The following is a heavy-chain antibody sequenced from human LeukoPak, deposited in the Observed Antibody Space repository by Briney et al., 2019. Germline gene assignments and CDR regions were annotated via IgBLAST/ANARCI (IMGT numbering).Heavy chain of an antibody. Sequence: SETLSLTCTVSGGSISSYYWSWIRQPPGKGLEWIVYIYYSGSTNYNPSLKSRVTISVDTSKNQFSLKLSSVTAADTAVYYCARGALYYYDSSGYYLDYWGQGTLVTVSS. CDR3: ARGALYYYDSSGYYLDY. CDR1: GGSISSYY. J-gene: IGHJ4*02. CDR2: IYYSGST. V-gene: IGHV4-59*01. D-gene: IGHD3-22*01.